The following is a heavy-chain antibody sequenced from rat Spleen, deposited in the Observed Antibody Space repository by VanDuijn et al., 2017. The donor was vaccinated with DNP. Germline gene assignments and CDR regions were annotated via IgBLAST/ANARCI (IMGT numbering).Heavy chain of an antibody. J-gene: IGHJ1*01. Sequence: EVQLQESGPGLVKPSQSLSLTCSVTGYSVTSHYWGWIRKFPGNKMEWIGHINYSGTTSYNPSLKSRISLTRDTAKNQFFLQLNSVTTEDTATYYCARGDWDWYFDFWGPGTMVTVSS. CDR1: GYSVTSHY. CDR2: INYSGTT. V-gene: IGHV3-1*01. CDR3: ARGDWDWYFDF. D-gene: IGHD5-1*01.